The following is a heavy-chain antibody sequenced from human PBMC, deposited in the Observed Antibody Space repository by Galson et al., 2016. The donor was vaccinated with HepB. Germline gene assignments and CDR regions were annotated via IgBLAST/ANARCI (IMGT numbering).Heavy chain of an antibody. V-gene: IGHV4-4*02. J-gene: IGHJ4*02. D-gene: IGHD3-22*01. CDR3: ARVGSYESSGYFDS. CDR1: GGSISSNNW. Sequence: ETLSLTCAVSGGSISSNNWWTWVRQPPGKGLEWIGDIYHTGSTNYNPSLKSQVTISVDKSKNQFSLKLSSVTAADTAVYYRARVGSYESSGYFDSWGQGTLVTVSS. CDR2: IYHTGST.